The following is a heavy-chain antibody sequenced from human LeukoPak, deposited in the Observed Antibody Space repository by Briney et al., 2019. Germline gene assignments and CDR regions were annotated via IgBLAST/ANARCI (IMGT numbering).Heavy chain of an antibody. CDR3: ARSVGELTFAFDI. CDR1: GYTFTTYG. D-gene: IGHD3-10*01. V-gene: IGHV1-18*01. CDR2: ISAHNGNT. J-gene: IGHJ3*02. Sequence: AASVKVSCKASGYTFTTYGISWVRQAPGQGLEWMGWISAHNGNTNYGQKVQGRVTMTTDTSTSTAYMELWSLRSDDTAVYYCARSVGELTFAFDIWGQGTMVTVSS.